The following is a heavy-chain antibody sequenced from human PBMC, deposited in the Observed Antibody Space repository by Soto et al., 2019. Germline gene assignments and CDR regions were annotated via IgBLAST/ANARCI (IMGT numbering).Heavy chain of an antibody. CDR3: ARVMYCSGGSCYHLDY. D-gene: IGHD2-15*01. V-gene: IGHV3-30-3*01. CDR1: GFTFSSYA. J-gene: IGHJ4*02. CDR2: ISYDGSNK. Sequence: GSLRLSRAASGFTFSSYAMHWVRQAPGKGLEWVAVISYDGSNKYYADSVKGRFTISRDNSKNTLYLQMNSLRAEDTAVYYCARVMYCSGGSCYHLDYWGQGILVTVSS.